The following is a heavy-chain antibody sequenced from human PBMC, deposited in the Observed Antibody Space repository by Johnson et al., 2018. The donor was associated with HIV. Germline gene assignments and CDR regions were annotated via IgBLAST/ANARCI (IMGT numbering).Heavy chain of an antibody. V-gene: IGHV3-13*01. CDR1: GFSFDDYV. CDR2: IGTAGDT. D-gene: IGHD2-15*01. CDR3: ARAVCRGGRCYSHDAFDI. Sequence: VQLVESGGGLLQPGRSLRLSCVASGFSFDDYVMHWVRQAPGKGLEWVSTIGTAGDTYYPGSVKGRFTVSREDAKNSLYLQMNSLRAGDTALYYCARAVCRGGRCYSHDAFDIWGQGTMVTVSS. J-gene: IGHJ3*02.